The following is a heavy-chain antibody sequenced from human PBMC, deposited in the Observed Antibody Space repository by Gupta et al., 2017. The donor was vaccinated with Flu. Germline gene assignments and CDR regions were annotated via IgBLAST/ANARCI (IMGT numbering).Heavy chain of an antibody. Sequence: RQAPGKRLEWVSSISSLSSSVNYADSVKGRFTISRDNAKNSLYLQMNSLRAEDTAVYYCARDDYHDSSGYYHVRAMDVWGQGTTVTVSS. CDR3: ARDDYHDSSGYYHVRAMDV. V-gene: IGHV3-21*01. J-gene: IGHJ6*02. CDR2: ISSLSSSV. D-gene: IGHD3-22*01.